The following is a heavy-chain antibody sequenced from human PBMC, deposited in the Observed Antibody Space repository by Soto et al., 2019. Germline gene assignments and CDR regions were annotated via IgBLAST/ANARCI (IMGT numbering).Heavy chain of an antibody. Sequence: QVQLVQSGAEVKKPGSSVKVSCKASGGTFSSYATSWVRQAPGQGLEWMGGIIPIFGTADYAQKFQGRVTITADESTSTAYMELSSLRSEDTAVYYCASHSGSSPEGRYYYGMDVWGQGTTVTVSS. V-gene: IGHV1-69*12. CDR2: IIPIFGTA. J-gene: IGHJ6*02. CDR3: ASHSGSSPEGRYYYGMDV. D-gene: IGHD1-26*01. CDR1: GGTFSSYA.